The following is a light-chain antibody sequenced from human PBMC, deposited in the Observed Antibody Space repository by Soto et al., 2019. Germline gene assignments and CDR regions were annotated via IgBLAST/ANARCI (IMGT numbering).Light chain of an antibody. CDR1: SSDIGGYNY. CDR3: SSFTSGTTLYV. Sequence: QAVVTQPASVSGSPGQSITISCTGTSSDIGGYNYVSWYQQHPGKVPKLIIFEVTTRPSGISDRFSGSKSGNTASLTISGLQADDEADYYCSSFTSGTTLYVFGTGTKLTVL. V-gene: IGLV2-14*01. CDR2: EVT. J-gene: IGLJ1*01.